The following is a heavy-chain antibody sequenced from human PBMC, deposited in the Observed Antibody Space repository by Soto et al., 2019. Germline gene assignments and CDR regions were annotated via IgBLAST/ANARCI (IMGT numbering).Heavy chain of an antibody. D-gene: IGHD1-26*01. V-gene: IGHV1-18*01. J-gene: IGHJ6*02. Sequence: ASVKVSCKASGYTFTSYGISWVRQAPGQGLEWMGWISAYNGNTNYAQKLQGRVTMTTDTSTSTAYMQLRSLRSDDTAVYYCAEGGATPGYYYYYGMDVWGQGTKVTVSS. CDR2: ISAYNGNT. CDR3: AEGGATPGYYYYYGMDV. CDR1: GYTFTSYG.